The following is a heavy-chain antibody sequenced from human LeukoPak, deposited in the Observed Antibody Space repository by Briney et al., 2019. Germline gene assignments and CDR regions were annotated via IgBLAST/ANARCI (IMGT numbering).Heavy chain of an antibody. CDR2: VSSSSTNK. V-gene: IGHV3-21*04. CDR1: GSTFSSYA. Sequence: GSLRLSCAASGSTFSSYAMNWVRQAPGKGLERVSSVSSSSTNKFYADSVKGRFTISRDNAKNSLYLQMNSLRAEDTALYYCAKVSDTAMVKGGYYFDYWGQGTLVTVSS. CDR3: AKVSDTAMVKGGYYFDY. D-gene: IGHD5-18*01. J-gene: IGHJ4*02.